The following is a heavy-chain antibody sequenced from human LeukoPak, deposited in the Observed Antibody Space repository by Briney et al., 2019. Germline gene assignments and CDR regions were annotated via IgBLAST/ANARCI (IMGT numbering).Heavy chain of an antibody. CDR2: IYYSGST. CDR1: GGSISSGGYC. Sequence: PSETLSLTCTVSGGSISSGGYCWSWIRQHPGKGLEWIGYIYYSGSTYYNPSLKSRVSISGDTSKNQFSLELASVTAADTATYYCARRSHSPSGSPFWGQGTQVTVSS. D-gene: IGHD3-10*01. V-gene: IGHV4-31*03. CDR3: ARRSHSPSGSPF. J-gene: IGHJ4*02.